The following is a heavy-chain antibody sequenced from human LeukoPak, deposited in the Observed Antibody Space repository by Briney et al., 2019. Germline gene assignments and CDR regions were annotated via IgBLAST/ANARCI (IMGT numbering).Heavy chain of an antibody. CDR3: ARSLYSGFDY. CDR1: GYTFTSYA. J-gene: IGHJ4*02. V-gene: IGHV1-3*01. D-gene: IGHD1-26*01. CDR2: INAGNGNT. Sequence: ASVKVSCKASGYTFTSYAMHWVRQAPGQRLEWMGWINAGNGNTKHSQKFQGRVTITRDTSASTAYMELSSLRSEDTAVYYCARSLYSGFDYWGQGTLVTVSS.